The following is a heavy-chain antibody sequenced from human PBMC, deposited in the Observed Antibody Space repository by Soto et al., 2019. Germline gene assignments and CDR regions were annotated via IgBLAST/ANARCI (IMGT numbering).Heavy chain of an antibody. V-gene: IGHV3-23*01. D-gene: IGHD3-3*01. Sequence: PGGSLRLSCAVSGFSFGTYTVNWVRQAPGMGLEWVSGLSDSVGTTHYAYSVKGRFTISRDKSKNTLYLQMNNLRAEDTAVYYCASMGVGRFLEWLPFDYWGQGTLVTVSS. J-gene: IGHJ4*02. CDR1: GFSFGTYT. CDR2: LSDSVGTT. CDR3: ASMGVGRFLEWLPFDY.